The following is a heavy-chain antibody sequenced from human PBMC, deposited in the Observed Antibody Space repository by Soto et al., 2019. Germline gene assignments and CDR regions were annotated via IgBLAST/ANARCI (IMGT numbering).Heavy chain of an antibody. CDR3: AKGGYSYGLDY. CDR2: INSDGSST. Sequence: GGSLRLSCAASGFTFSSYWMHWVRQAPGKGLVWVSRINSDGSSTSYADSVKGRFTISRDNAKNTLYLQMNSLRAEDTAVYYCAKGGYSYGLDYWGQGTMVTVSS. V-gene: IGHV3-74*01. D-gene: IGHD5-18*01. J-gene: IGHJ4*02. CDR1: GFTFSSYW.